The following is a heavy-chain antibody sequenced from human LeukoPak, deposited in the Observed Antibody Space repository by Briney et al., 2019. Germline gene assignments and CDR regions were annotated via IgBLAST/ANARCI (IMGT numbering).Heavy chain of an antibody. D-gene: IGHD2-2*01. CDR1: GFPFSQHG. CDR2: IWVDGARK. Sequence: GTSLRLSCATSGFPFSQHGYHWVRQAPGKGLEWTAVIWVDGARKYYADSVEGRFTISRDNSKSTLYLQIDSLRPEDTAVYYCVAVLVPAAFWHFDVWGRGTQVTVSS. CDR3: VAVLVPAAFWHFDV. V-gene: IGHV3-33*01. J-gene: IGHJ2*01.